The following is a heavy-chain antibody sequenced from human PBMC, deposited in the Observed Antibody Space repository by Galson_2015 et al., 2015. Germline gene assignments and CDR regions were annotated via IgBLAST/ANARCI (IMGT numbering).Heavy chain of an antibody. CDR1: GGSISSGGYY. D-gene: IGHD3-3*01. CDR2: IYYSGST. CDR3: ARAAYYDFWSGPSKKVYYYYMDV. J-gene: IGHJ6*03. Sequence: LSLTCTVSGGSISSGGYYWSWIRQHPGKGLEWIGYIYYSGSTHYNPSLKSLVTISVDTSKNQFSLKLSSVSAADTAVYYCARAAYYDFWSGPSKKVYYYYMDVWGKGTTVTVSS. V-gene: IGHV4-31*01.